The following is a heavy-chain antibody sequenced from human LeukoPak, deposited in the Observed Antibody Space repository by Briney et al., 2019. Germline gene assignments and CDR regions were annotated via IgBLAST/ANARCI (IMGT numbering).Heavy chain of an antibody. Sequence: SETLSLTCAVYGGSFSGYYWSWIRQPPGKGLEWIGEINHSGSTNYNPSLKSRVTISVDMSKNQFSLKLSSVTAADTAVYYCARIYEDFDYWGQGTLVTVSS. J-gene: IGHJ4*02. D-gene: IGHD3-3*01. V-gene: IGHV4-34*01. CDR3: ARIYEDFDY. CDR2: INHSGST. CDR1: GGSFSGYY.